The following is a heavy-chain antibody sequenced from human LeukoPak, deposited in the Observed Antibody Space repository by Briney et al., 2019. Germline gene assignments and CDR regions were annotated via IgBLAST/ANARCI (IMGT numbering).Heavy chain of an antibody. CDR3: ARGLPSAVTTGKPGDY. CDR2: INHSGST. Sequence: PSQTLSLTCTVSGGSISSGRYYWSWIRQPPGKGLEWIGEINHSGSTNYNPSLKSRVTISVDTSKNQFSLKLSSVTAADTAVYYCARGLPSAVTTGKPGDYWGQGTLVTVSS. V-gene: IGHV4-39*07. CDR1: GGSISSGRYY. D-gene: IGHD4-17*01. J-gene: IGHJ4*02.